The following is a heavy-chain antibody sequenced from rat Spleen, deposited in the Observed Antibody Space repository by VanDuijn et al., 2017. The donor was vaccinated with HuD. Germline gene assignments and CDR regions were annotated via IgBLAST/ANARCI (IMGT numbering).Heavy chain of an antibody. V-gene: IGHV5-25*01. CDR1: GFTFSNYY. CDR3: TRAHYGGYRVWFAY. Sequence: EVQLVESGGGLVQPGRSLKLSCAASGFTFSNYYMAWVRQAPTKGLEWVASISTGGGNTYSRDSVKGRFTISRDNAKSTLYLQMDSLRSEDTATYYCTRAHYGGYRVWFAYWGQGTLVTVSS. CDR2: ISTGGGNT. J-gene: IGHJ3*01. D-gene: IGHD1-11*01.